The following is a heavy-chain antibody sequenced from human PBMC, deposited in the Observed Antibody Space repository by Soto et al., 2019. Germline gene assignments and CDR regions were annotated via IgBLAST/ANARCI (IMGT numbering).Heavy chain of an antibody. V-gene: IGHV1-18*01. J-gene: IGHJ4*02. CDR3: ARDLREAAGSNPGSFFDY. D-gene: IGHD6-13*01. CDR1: GYTFTSYG. Sequence: ASVKVSCKASGYTFTSYGISWVRQAPGQGLEWMGWISAYNGNTNYAQKLQGRVTMTTDTSTSTAYMELRSLRSDDTAVYYCARDLREAAGSNPGSFFDYWGQGTLVTV. CDR2: ISAYNGNT.